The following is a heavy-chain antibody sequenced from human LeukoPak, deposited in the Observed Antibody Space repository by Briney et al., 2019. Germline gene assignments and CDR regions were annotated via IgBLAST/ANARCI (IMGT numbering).Heavy chain of an antibody. D-gene: IGHD2-8*01. Sequence: GGSLRLSCAASGFTFSNYAMSWVRQAPGKGLEWVSSFSGRGGSTDYADSVKGRFSISRDSSKNRLYLQMNSLRAEDTAVYYCAKGRDLLIYSAFDIRGQGTLVTVSS. CDR3: AKGRDLLIYSAFDI. CDR2: FSGRGGST. V-gene: IGHV3-23*01. CDR1: GFTFSNYA. J-gene: IGHJ3*02.